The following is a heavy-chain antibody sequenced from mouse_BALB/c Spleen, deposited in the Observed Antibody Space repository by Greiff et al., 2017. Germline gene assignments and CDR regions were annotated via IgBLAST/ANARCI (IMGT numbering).Heavy chain of an antibody. V-gene: IGHV5-6*03. CDR3: ARHDVFAY. Sequence: EVKLVESGGGLVKPGGSLKLSCAASGFTFSSYGMSWVRQTPDKRLEWVATISSGGSYTYYPDSVKGRFTISRDNAKNTLYLQMSSLKSEDTAMYYCARHDVFAYWGQGTLVTVSA. D-gene: IGHD2-3*01. J-gene: IGHJ3*01. CDR1: GFTFSSYG. CDR2: ISSGGSYT.